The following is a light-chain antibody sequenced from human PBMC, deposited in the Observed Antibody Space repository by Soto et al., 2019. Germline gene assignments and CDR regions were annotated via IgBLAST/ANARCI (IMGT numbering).Light chain of an antibody. CDR2: DAS. J-gene: IGKJ3*01. CDR1: QSVSSY. V-gene: IGKV3-11*01. CDR3: PQRSNWPPIFT. Sequence: EIVLTQSPATLSLSPGERATLSCRASQSVSSYLAWYQQKPGQAPRLLIYDASNRATGIPARFSGSGSGTDFTLNISSLEPEDYAVSYCPQRSNWPPIFTFGPGTKVDIK.